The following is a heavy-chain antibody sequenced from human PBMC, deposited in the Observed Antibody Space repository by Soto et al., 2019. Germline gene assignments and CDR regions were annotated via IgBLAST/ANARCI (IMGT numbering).Heavy chain of an antibody. CDR1: GFTFDDYA. CDR3: AKDLKGGGYAYVWGSYRSAFDY. Sequence: PGGSLRLSCAASGFTFDDYAMHWVRQAPGKGLEWVSGISWNSGSIGYADSVKGRFTISRDNAKNSLSLQMNSLRAEDTPLYYCAKDLKGGGYAYVWGSYRSAFDYWGQGTLVTVSS. J-gene: IGHJ4*02. CDR2: ISWNSGSI. D-gene: IGHD3-16*02. V-gene: IGHV3-9*01.